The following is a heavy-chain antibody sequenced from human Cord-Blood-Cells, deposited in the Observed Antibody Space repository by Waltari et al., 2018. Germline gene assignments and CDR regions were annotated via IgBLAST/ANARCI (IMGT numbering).Heavy chain of an antibody. J-gene: IGHJ4*02. Sequence: QVQLQQWGAGLLKPSATLSLTCAVYGGSFSGYYWSWIRQPPGKGLEWIGEINHSGSTNYNPSLKSRVTISVDTSKNQFSLKLSSVTAADTAVYYCARGWGIAAAGTGDYWGQGTLVTVSS. CDR3: ARGWGIAAAGTGDY. CDR1: GGSFSGYY. V-gene: IGHV4-34*01. CDR2: INHSGST. D-gene: IGHD6-13*01.